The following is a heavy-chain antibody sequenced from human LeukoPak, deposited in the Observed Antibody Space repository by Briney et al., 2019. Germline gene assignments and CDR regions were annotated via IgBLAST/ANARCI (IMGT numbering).Heavy chain of an antibody. CDR1: GGSISSSSYY. V-gene: IGHV4-39*07. CDR3: ARRIGYNCGWGFDY. Sequence: SETLSLTCTVSGGSISSSSYYWGWIRQPPGKGLEWIGSIYYSGSTYYNPSLKSRVTISVDTSKNQFSLKLTSATAADTAVYYCARRIGYNCGWGFDYWGQGTLVNVSS. J-gene: IGHJ4*02. CDR2: IYYSGST. D-gene: IGHD5-18*01.